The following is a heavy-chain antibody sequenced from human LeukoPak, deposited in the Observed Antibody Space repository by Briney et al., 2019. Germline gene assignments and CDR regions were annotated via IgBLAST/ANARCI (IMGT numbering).Heavy chain of an antibody. CDR3: ARAGLWGDYALYYYYGMDV. CDR1: GGSISSYY. CDR2: IYYSGST. J-gene: IGHJ6*02. Sequence: SETLSLTCTVSGGSISSYYWSWIRQPPGKGLEWIGYIYYSGSTNYNPSLKSRVTISVDTSKNQFSLKLSSVTAADTAVYYCARAGLWGDYALYYYYGMDVWGQGTTVTVSS. V-gene: IGHV4-59*01. D-gene: IGHD4-17*01.